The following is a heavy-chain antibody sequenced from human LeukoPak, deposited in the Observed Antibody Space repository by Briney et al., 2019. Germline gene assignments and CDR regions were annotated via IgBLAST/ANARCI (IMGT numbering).Heavy chain of an antibody. CDR2: INHSGST. CDR1: GGSLGGYY. CDR3: ARRGFGDGYNV. D-gene: IGHD5-24*01. V-gene: IGHV4-34*01. Sequence: SETLSLTCAVYGGSLGGYYWSWIRQPPGKGLEWIGEINHSGSTNYNPSLKSRVTIAVDTSKNQFSLNLSSVTAADTAVYYCARRGFGDGYNVWGQGTLVTVSS. J-gene: IGHJ4*02.